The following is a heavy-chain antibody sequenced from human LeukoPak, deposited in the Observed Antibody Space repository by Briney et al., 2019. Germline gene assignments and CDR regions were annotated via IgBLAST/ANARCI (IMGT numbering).Heavy chain of an antibody. CDR1: GGSISSYY. J-gene: IGHJ5*02. CDR3: ARDLDFSRFDP. V-gene: IGHV4-59*01. CDR2: IYYSGST. D-gene: IGHD2/OR15-2a*01. Sequence: SETLSLTCTVSGGSISSYYWSWIRQPPGKGLEWIGYIYYSGSTNYNPSLKSRVIISVDTSKNQFSLKLSSVTAADTAVYYCARDLDFSRFDPWGQGTLVTVSS.